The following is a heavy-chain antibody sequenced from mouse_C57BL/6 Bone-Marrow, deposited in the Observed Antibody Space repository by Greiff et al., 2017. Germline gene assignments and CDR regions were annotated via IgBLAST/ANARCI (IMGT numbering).Heavy chain of an antibody. CDR3: ARGAY. V-gene: IGHV1-59*01. CDR1: CYTFTSYW. CDR2: IDPSDSYT. J-gene: IGHJ3*01. Sequence: VQLQQPGAELVRPGTSVTLSCKASCYTFTSYWMHWVKQRPGQGLEWIGVIDPSDSYTNYNQKFKGKATLTVDTSSSTADMQLSSRTSEDAAVYDRARGAYWGQGALVPVSA.